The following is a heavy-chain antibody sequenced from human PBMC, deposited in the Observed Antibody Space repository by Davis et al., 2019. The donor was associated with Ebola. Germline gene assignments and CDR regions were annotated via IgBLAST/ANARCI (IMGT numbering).Heavy chain of an antibody. CDR1: GGTFSSYA. J-gene: IGHJ4*02. V-gene: IGHV1-8*02. CDR2: MNPNSGNT. Sequence: ASVKVSCKASGGTFSSYAINWVRQATGQGLEWMGWMNPNSGNTGYAQKFQGRVTMTRNTSISTAYMELSSLRSEDTAVYYCARIAYYDSSGESHWGQGTLVTVSS. CDR3: ARIAYYDSSGESH. D-gene: IGHD3-22*01.